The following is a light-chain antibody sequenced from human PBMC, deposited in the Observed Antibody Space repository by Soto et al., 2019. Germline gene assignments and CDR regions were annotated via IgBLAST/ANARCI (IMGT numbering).Light chain of an antibody. J-gene: IGKJ1*01. CDR3: QQYNSYSPT. V-gene: IGKV1-5*01. CDR1: RIFVAG. Sequence: DTQITHSLSTLPPLVGNGFTITAGAGRIFVAGLAWYQQKPGKAPKLLIYDASSLESGVPSRFSGSGSGTEFTLTISSLQPDDFATYYCQQYNSYSPTFGQGTKVEIK. CDR2: DAS.